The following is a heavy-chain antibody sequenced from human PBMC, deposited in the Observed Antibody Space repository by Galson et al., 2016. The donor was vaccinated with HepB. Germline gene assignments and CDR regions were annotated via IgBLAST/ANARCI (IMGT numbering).Heavy chain of an antibody. Sequence: TLSLTCAVSGASIRSGSYSWSWIRQPPGKGLEWIGNIYHSGNTHYNPSLKSRVTISLDRSKNRFSLRLTSVTAADTAVYYCARDYYGSGSYYPAFDYWGQGTLVTVSS. CDR3: ARDYYGSGSYYPAFDY. V-gene: IGHV4-30-2*01. CDR2: IYHSGNT. D-gene: IGHD3-10*01. J-gene: IGHJ4*02. CDR1: GASIRSGSYS.